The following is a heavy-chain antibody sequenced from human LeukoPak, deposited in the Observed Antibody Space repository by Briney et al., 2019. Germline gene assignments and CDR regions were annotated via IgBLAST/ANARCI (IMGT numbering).Heavy chain of an antibody. D-gene: IGHD1-26*01. V-gene: IGHV5-51*01. CDR3: ARRSGSSYFFDY. CDR1: GCGFTNYW. Sequence: GESLEISCNGSGCGFTNYWIGWVRQLPGKGLEWMGIIYPGDSDTKYSPSFQGQVTISADKSISTAYLQWSSLKASDTAMFYCARRSGSSYFFDYWGQGTLVTVSS. J-gene: IGHJ4*02. CDR2: IYPGDSDT.